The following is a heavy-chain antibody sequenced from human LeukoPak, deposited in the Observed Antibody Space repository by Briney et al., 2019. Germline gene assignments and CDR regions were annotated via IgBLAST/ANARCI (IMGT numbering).Heavy chain of an antibody. CDR3: ATAVGTTMHVFDI. V-gene: IGHV1-24*01. CDR1: RYALSELA. D-gene: IGHD5-12*01. CDR2: FDPEDVEE. Sequence: ASVKVSCKVSRYALSELAMHWVRQAPGKGLEWMGGFDPEDVEEIYAQNFQGRVTMTEDTSTDTAYMELSSLRSEDTAVYYCATAVGTTMHVFDIWGQGTLVTVCS. J-gene: IGHJ3*02.